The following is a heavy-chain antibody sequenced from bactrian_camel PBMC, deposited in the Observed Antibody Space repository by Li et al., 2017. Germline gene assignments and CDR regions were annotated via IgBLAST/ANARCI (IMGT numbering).Heavy chain of an antibody. CDR3: VAALRPDYVVANKPLARARGYNY. D-gene: IGHD5*01. J-gene: IGHJ4*01. V-gene: IGHV3S40*01. CDR2: IYTGGGAP. Sequence: VQLVESGGDSVQFGGSLRLSCAASGFTSSRYSMGWFRQAPGKEREGVAAIYTGGGAPVYADSVKGRFDLSYDKSMNTVRLQMDNLSTEDTAMYYCVAALRPDYVVANKPLARARGYNYWGQGTQVTVS. CDR1: GFTSSRYS.